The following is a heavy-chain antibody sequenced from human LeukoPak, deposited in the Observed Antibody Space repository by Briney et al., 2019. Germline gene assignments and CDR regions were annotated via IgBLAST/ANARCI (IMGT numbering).Heavy chain of an antibody. V-gene: IGHV3-7*01. D-gene: IGHD6-19*01. CDR2: IKQDGSEK. CDR3: ARARNRIAVSVIREYYYMDV. CDR1: GFTFSSYW. J-gene: IGHJ6*03. Sequence: GGSLRLSCAASGFTFSSYWMSWVRQAPGKGLEWVAHIKQDGSEKYYVDSVKGRFTISRDNAKNSLYLQMNSLRAEDTAVYYCARARNRIAVSVIREYYYMDVWGKGTTVTVSS.